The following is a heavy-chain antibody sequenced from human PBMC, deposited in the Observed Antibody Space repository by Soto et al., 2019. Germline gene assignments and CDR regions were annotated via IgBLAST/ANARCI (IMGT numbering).Heavy chain of an antibody. CDR1: GGSISSYY. Sequence: KPSETLSLTCTVSGGSISSYYWSWIRQPPGKGLEWIGYIYYRGSTNYNPSLKSRVTISVDTSKNQFSLKLSSVTAADTAVYYCARVSRDGYNFGYWGQGTLVTVSS. D-gene: IGHD5-12*01. CDR2: IYYRGST. J-gene: IGHJ4*02. CDR3: ARVSRDGYNFGY. V-gene: IGHV4-59*01.